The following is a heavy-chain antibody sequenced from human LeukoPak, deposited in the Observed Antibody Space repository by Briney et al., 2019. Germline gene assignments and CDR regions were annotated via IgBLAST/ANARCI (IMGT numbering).Heavy chain of an antibody. D-gene: IGHD5-12*01. Sequence: NPSETLSLTCAVYGGSFSGYYWSWIRQPPGKGLEWIGEINHSGSTNYNPSLKSRVTISVDTSKNQFSLKLSSVTAADTAVYYCAGGVVATTLLYYYYGMDVWGQGTTVTVSS. V-gene: IGHV4-34*01. CDR2: INHSGST. CDR1: GGSFSGYY. CDR3: AGGVVATTLLYYYYGMDV. J-gene: IGHJ6*02.